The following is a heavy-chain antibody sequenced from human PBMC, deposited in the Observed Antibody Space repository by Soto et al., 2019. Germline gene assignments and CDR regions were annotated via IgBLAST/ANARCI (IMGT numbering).Heavy chain of an antibody. Sequence: GGSLRLSCAASGFTFSSYAMHWVRQAPGKGLEWVAVISYDGSNKYYADSVKGRFTIFRDNSKNTLYLQMNSLRAEDTAVHYCARDLGFDYWGQGTLVTVSS. J-gene: IGHJ4*02. CDR1: GFTFSSYA. CDR2: ISYDGSNK. V-gene: IGHV3-30-3*01. CDR3: ARDLGFDY.